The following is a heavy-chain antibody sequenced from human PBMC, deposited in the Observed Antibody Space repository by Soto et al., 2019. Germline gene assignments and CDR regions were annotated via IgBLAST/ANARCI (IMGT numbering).Heavy chain of an antibody. V-gene: IGHV3-7*01. CDR1: GFTFSSYW. J-gene: IGHJ4*02. CDR2: IKQDGSEK. Sequence: GGSLRLSCAASGFTFSSYWMSWVRQAPGKGLEWVASIKQDGSEKYYVDSVKGRFTISRDNAKNSLYLQMNSLRAEDTAVYYCARSRGTIFGVVIQVHFDYWGQGTLVTVSS. D-gene: IGHD3-3*01. CDR3: ARSRGTIFGVVIQVHFDY.